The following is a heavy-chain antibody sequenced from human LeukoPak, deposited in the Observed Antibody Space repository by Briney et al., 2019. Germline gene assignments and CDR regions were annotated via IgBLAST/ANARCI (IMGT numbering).Heavy chain of an antibody. CDR1: GGSISSYY. CDR2: IYTSGST. CDR3: ARDWAYSGWFDP. D-gene: IGHD3-10*01. Sequence: SETLSLTCTVSGGSISSYYWSWIRQPAGKGLEWIGRIYTSGSTNYNPSPKSRVTMSVDTSKNQFSLKLSSVTAADTAVYYCARDWAYSGWFDPWGQGTLVTVSS. J-gene: IGHJ5*02. V-gene: IGHV4-4*07.